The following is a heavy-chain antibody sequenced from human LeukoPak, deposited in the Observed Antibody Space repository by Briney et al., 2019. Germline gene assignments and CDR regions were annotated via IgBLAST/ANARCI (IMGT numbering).Heavy chain of an antibody. CDR3: AKPPPHPDSSRWYGAVEDGMDV. D-gene: IGHD6-19*01. CDR2: INRSGGRT. V-gene: IGHV3-23*01. J-gene: IGHJ6*02. Sequence: GGSLRLSCAASGFTFSSYAMSWVRQAPGKGLEWVSAINRSGGRTYYAHSVKGRFTISRDNSKNTLYLQMNSLRAEDTAVYDCAKPPPHPDSSRWYGAVEDGMDVWGQGTTVTVSS. CDR1: GFTFSSYA.